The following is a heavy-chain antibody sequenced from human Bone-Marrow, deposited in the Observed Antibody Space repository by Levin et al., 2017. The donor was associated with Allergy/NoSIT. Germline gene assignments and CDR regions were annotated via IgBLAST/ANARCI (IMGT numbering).Heavy chain of an antibody. D-gene: IGHD1-26*01. CDR3: ARCPTDGHLAGSYDS. CDR1: GGSISSGDYF. J-gene: IGHJ4*02. Sequence: SETLSLTCKVSGGSISSGDYFWNWIRQSPGKGPEWIGYISHSGTTHYIPSLRSRITMSVDTSKNAFSLKMISVTAADAAVYYCARCPTDGHLAGSYDSWGQGTLVTVSS. V-gene: IGHV4-30-4*01. CDR2: ISHSGTT.